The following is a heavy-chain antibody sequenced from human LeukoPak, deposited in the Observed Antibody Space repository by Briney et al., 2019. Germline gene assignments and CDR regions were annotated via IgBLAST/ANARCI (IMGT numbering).Heavy chain of an antibody. Sequence: TGGSLRLSCAASGFTISSYAMSWVRQAPGKGLEWVSAISDSGGSTYYADSVKGRFTISRDNSKNTLYLQMNSLRAEDTAVYYCAKDPSSFHVLLWFGELPDYWGQGTLVTVSS. CDR2: ISDSGGST. CDR1: GFTISSYA. D-gene: IGHD3-10*01. V-gene: IGHV3-23*01. J-gene: IGHJ4*02. CDR3: AKDPSSFHVLLWFGELPDY.